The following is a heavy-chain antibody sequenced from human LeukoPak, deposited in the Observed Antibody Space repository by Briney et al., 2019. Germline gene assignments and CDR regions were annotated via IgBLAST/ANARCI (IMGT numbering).Heavy chain of an antibody. D-gene: IGHD2-15*01. J-gene: IGHJ4*02. V-gene: IGHV3-7*05. CDR1: GFTFSSHW. CDR2: IKQDGSEK. Sequence: PGGSLRLSCAASGFTFSSHWMGWVRQAPGKGLEWVANIKQDGSEKYYVGSVKGRFTISRDNAKNSLYLQMNSLRAEDTAVYYCAREWCRGDSCYRIFDYWGQGTLVTVSS. CDR3: AREWCRGDSCYRIFDY.